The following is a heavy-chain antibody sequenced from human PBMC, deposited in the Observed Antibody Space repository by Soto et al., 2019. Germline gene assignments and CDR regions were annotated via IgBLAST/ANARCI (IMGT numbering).Heavy chain of an antibody. CDR3: TTEPARIVVVTAIKNAFDI. CDR1: GFTFSNAW. V-gene: IGHV3-15*07. J-gene: IGHJ3*02. D-gene: IGHD2-21*02. CDR2: IKSKTDGGTT. Sequence: EVQLVESGGGLVKPGGSLRLSCAASGFTFSNAWMNWVRQAPGKGLEWVGRIKSKTDGGTTDYAAPVKGRFTISRDDSKNTLYLQMNSLKTEDTAVYYCTTEPARIVVVTAIKNAFDIWGQGTMVTVSS.